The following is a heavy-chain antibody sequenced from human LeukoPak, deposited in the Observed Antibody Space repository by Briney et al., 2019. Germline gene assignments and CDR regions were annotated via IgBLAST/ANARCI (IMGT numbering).Heavy chain of an antibody. V-gene: IGHV4-39*07. CDR2: IYYSGNT. J-gene: IGHJ6*03. CDR3: ARTMEGYCSGGSCYQYSYYMDV. CDR1: GGSISSSNSY. Sequence: SETLSLTCIVSGGSISSSNSYWGWIRQPPGKGLEWIGSIYYSGNTYYNSSLKSRVTISIDTSKNQFSLNLTSVTAADTAVYYCARTMEGYCSGGSCYQYSYYMDVWGKGTTVTVSS. D-gene: IGHD2-15*01.